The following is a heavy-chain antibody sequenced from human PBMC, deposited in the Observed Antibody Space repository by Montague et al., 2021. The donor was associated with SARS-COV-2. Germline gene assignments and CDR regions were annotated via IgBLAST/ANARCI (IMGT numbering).Heavy chain of an antibody. Sequence: SLRLSCAASGFTFSSYAMSWVRQAPGKGLEWVSVIYSGGSGTYYADSVKGRFTISRDNSKNTLYLQMNSLRAEDTAVYYCAKQSAYCGGDCYLDYYGMDVWGQGTTVTVSS. CDR3: AKQSAYCGGDCYLDYYGMDV. CDR1: GFTFSSYA. CDR2: IYSGGSGT. J-gene: IGHJ6*02. D-gene: IGHD2-21*02. V-gene: IGHV3-23*03.